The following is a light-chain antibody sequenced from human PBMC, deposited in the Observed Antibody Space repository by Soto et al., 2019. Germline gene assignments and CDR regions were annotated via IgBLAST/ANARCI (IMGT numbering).Light chain of an antibody. CDR1: QTVSNY. Sequence: EVVLTQSPATLSLSPGERATLSCRASQTVSNYLAWYQQRPGQAPRLLIYDASHRATDIPARFSASGSGTDFTLTISSLEPEDFTISYCQQGSHWPTFGQGTKVEI. J-gene: IGKJ1*01. CDR3: QQGSHWPT. CDR2: DAS. V-gene: IGKV3-11*01.